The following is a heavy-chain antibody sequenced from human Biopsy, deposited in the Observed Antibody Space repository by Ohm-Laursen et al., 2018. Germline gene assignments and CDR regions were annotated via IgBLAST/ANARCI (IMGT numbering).Heavy chain of an antibody. CDR2: IYFTGRT. J-gene: IGHJ3*02. D-gene: IGHD1-26*01. V-gene: IGHV4-59*01. CDR1: GGPIDSYY. CDR3: ARVEAGTYDALDI. Sequence: GTLSLTCTVSGGPIDSYYWSWIRQPPGKALEWIGYIYFTGRTSYNPSLASRVTFSVDMSKSQFSLKLYSVTAADTAVYYCARVEAGTYDALDIWGQGTLVAVSA.